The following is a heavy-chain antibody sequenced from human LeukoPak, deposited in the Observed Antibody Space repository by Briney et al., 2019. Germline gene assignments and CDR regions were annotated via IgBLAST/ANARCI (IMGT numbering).Heavy chain of an antibody. V-gene: IGHV3-53*01. CDR1: GFTVSSNY. Sequence: GGSLRLSCAASGFTVSSNYMSWVRQAPGKGLEWVSVIYSGGSTYYADSVKGRFTISRDNSKNTLYLQMNSLRAEDTAVYYCARLLLPWGGNSNYYCGMDVWGQGTTVTVSS. J-gene: IGHJ6*02. CDR3: ARLLLPWGGNSNYYCGMDV. D-gene: IGHD4-23*01. CDR2: IYSGGST.